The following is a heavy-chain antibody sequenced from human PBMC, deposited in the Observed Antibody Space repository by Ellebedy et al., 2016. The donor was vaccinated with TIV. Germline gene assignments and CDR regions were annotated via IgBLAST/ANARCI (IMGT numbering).Heavy chain of an antibody. V-gene: IGHV1-69*04. CDR1: GYTFTSYG. CDR2: IIPILGIA. Sequence: ASVKVSCKASGYTFTSYGISWVRQAPGQGLEWMGRIIPILGIANYAQKFQGRVTITADKSTSTAYMELSSLSSEDTAVYYWARGAGAGTTHNWFDPWGQGTLVTVSS. CDR3: ARGAGAGTTHNWFDP. J-gene: IGHJ5*02. D-gene: IGHD1-1*01.